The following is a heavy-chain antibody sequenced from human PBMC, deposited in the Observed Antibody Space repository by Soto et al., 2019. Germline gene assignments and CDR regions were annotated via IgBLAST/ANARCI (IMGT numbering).Heavy chain of an antibody. D-gene: IGHD6-19*01. Sequence: SETLSLTCTVSGYSISSGSYCACIRQPPGKGPEWIASIYHGGTTFYNPSLKSRITISVDTSNNQFSLKLTSVTAADTAVYYCARVHVMVVAGSTFDYWGHGTLVTVSS. V-gene: IGHV4-38-2*02. J-gene: IGHJ4*01. CDR3: ARVHVMVVAGSTFDY. CDR2: IYHGGTT. CDR1: GYSISSGSY.